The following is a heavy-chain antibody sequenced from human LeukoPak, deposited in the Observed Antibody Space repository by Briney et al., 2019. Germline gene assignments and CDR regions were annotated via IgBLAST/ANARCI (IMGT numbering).Heavy chain of an antibody. D-gene: IGHD2-15*01. CDR3: AKAKGPYCSGGSCLAPFDY. J-gene: IGHJ4*02. CDR1: GFTFSSYA. V-gene: IGHV3-23*01. Sequence: GGSLRLSCAASGFTFSSYAMSWVRQAPGKGLEWVSGISGSDGTTYYAVSVKGRFTISRDNSKNTMYVQMNSLRAEDTAVYYCAKAKGPYCSGGSCLAPFDYWGQGTLVTVSS. CDR2: ISGSDGTT.